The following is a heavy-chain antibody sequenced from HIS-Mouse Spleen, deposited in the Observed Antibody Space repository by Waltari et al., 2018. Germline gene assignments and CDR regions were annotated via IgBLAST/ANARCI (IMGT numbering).Heavy chain of an antibody. CDR3: ARCITMVRGVIPPFDY. Sequence: QVQLVESGGGVVQPGRSLRLSCAASGFTFSSYAMHWVRQAPGKGLEWVAVISYDGSNKYYADSVKGRFTISRDNSKNTLYLQMNSLRAEDTAVYYCARCITMVRGVIPPFDYWGQGTLVTVSS. J-gene: IGHJ4*02. CDR2: ISYDGSNK. D-gene: IGHD3-10*01. V-gene: IGHV3-30*04. CDR1: GFTFSSYA.